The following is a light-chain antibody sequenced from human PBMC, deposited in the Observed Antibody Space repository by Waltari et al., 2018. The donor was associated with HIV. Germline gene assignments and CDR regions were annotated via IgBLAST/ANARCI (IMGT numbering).Light chain of an antibody. V-gene: IGLV2-11*01. CDR3: CSYAGSYTLV. CDR2: DVT. CDR1: SSDVGGYKY. J-gene: IGLJ3*02. Sequence: QSALTQPRSVSGSPGQSVTISCTGTSSDVGGYKYVSWYQQHPAKAPKLMIYDVTKRPSGGPDLFSVSTSVNTASLTISGLEAEDEADYYCCSYAGSYTLVFGGGTKLTVL.